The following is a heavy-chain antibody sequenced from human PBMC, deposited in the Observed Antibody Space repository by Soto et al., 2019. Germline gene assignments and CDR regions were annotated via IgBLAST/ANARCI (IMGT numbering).Heavy chain of an antibody. V-gene: IGHV3-74*01. J-gene: IGHJ5*02. CDR1: GFTFSSYW. CDR3: ARGGVLNWFDP. CDR2: INSDGSST. Sequence: EVQLVESGGGLVQPGGSLRLSCAASGFTFSSYWMHWVRQVPGKGLVWVSRINSDGSSTSYADSVKGRFTISRDNAKNTLELQMNSLRDEDTAVYYCARGGVLNWFDPWGQGTLVTVSS. D-gene: IGHD3-16*01.